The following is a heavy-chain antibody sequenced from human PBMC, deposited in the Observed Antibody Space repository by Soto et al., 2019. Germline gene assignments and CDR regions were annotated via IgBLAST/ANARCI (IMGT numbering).Heavy chain of an antibody. V-gene: IGHV3-21*01. CDR2: ISSSSSYI. Sequence: GGSLRLSCAASGFTFSSYSMNWVRQAPGKGLEWVSSISSSSSYIYYAESVKGRFTISRDNAKSSLYLQMNSLRAEDTAVYYCARGARAPYYYYGMDVWGQGTTVTVSS. CDR3: ARGARAPYYYYGMDV. J-gene: IGHJ6*02. CDR1: GFTFSSYS.